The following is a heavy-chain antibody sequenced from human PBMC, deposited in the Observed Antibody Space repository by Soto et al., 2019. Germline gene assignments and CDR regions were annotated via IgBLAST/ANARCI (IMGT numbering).Heavy chain of an antibody. V-gene: IGHV1-18*01. J-gene: IGHJ5*02. Sequence: QVQLVQSGAEVKKPGASVKVSCKASGYTFTSYGISWVRQAPGQGLEWMGWISAYNGNTNYAQKLQGRVTMTTDTSMSTAYMELRGLRAYDTAGYYCARDRRRIDCRSTSCLNWFDPWGQGNLVTVSS. CDR2: ISAYNGNT. D-gene: IGHD2-2*01. CDR1: GYTFTSYG. CDR3: ARDRRRIDCRSTSCLNWFDP.